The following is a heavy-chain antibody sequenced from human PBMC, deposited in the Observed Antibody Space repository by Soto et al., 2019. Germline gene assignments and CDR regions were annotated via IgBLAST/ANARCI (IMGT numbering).Heavy chain of an antibody. Sequence: SVKVSCKXSGGTFSSYAISWVRQAPGQGLEWMGGIIPIFGTANYAQKFQGRVTITADESTSTAYMELSSLRSEDTAVYYCASPDYGGNWYYFDYWGQGTLVTVSS. CDR2: IIPIFGTA. CDR3: ASPDYGGNWYYFDY. J-gene: IGHJ4*02. D-gene: IGHD4-17*01. V-gene: IGHV1-69*13. CDR1: GGTFSSYA.